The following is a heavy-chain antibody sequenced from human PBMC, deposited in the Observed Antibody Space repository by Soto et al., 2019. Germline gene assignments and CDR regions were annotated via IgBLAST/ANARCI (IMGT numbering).Heavy chain of an antibody. CDR1: GGTFSSYA. CDR3: ARGEVDTGPNWYFEL. D-gene: IGHD5-18*01. CDR2: IIPIFGTA. J-gene: IGHJ2*01. Sequence: QVQLVQSGAEVKKPGYSVKVSCKASGGTFSSYAISWVRQAPGQGLEWMGGIIPIFGTANYAQKFQGRVMSTADESTSTAYMELSSLRSEYTAVYYCARGEVDTGPNWYFELWGRGTLVTVSS. V-gene: IGHV1-69*01.